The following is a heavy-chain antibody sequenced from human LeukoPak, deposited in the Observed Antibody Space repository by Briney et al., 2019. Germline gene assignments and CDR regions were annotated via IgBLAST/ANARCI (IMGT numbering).Heavy chain of an antibody. J-gene: IGHJ2*01. CDR2: IIPIFGTA. V-gene: IGHV1-69*06. Sequence: SVKVSCKASGGTFSSYAISWVRQAPGQGLEWMGGIIPIFGTANYAQKFQGRVTMTEDTSTDTAYMELSSLRSEDTAVYYCATGPILSSIAARFTWYFDLWGRGTLVTVSS. D-gene: IGHD6-6*01. CDR3: ATGPILSSIAARFTWYFDL. CDR1: GGTFSSYA.